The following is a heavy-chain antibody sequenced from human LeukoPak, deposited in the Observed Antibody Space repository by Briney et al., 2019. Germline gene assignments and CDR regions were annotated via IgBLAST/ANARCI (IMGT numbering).Heavy chain of an antibody. CDR3: ARGSIVGATTSFDY. D-gene: IGHD1-26*01. CDR1: GGSINSGSYY. V-gene: IGHV4-61*02. Sequence: SETLSLTCTVSGGSINSGSYYWTWIRQPAGKGLEWIGRIYISESANYNSSLKSRVTISVDTSKNQFSLKLSSVTAADTAVYYCARGSIVGATTSFDYWGQGTLVTVSS. J-gene: IGHJ4*02. CDR2: IYISESA.